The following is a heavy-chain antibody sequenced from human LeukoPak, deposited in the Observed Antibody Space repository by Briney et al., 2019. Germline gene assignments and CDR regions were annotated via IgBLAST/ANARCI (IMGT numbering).Heavy chain of an antibody. Sequence: ASETLSLTCTVSGGGSISSSTYYWGWIRQPPGKGLEWIGTIYYSGSAYYNPSLKSRVTISIDTSNNQFSLKLSSVTAADTAVYYCARHDNAATGNFEYWGQGTLVTVSS. CDR1: GGGSISSSTYY. V-gene: IGHV4-39*01. CDR2: IYYSGSA. CDR3: ARHDNAATGNFEY. J-gene: IGHJ4*02. D-gene: IGHD1-1*01.